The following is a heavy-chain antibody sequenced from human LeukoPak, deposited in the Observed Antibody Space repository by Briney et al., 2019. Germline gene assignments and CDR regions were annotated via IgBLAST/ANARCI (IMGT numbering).Heavy chain of an antibody. V-gene: IGHV4-38-2*01. J-gene: IGHJ3*02. CDR3: ARRLYGSGSYYAGDAFDI. CDR2: IYHSGST. Sequence: SETLSLTCAVSGYSISSGYYWGWIRQPPGKGLEWIGSIYHSGSTYYNPSLKSRVTISVDTSKNQFSLKLSSVTAADTAVYYCARRLYGSGSYYAGDAFDIWGQGTMVTVSS. D-gene: IGHD3-10*01. CDR1: GYSISSGYY.